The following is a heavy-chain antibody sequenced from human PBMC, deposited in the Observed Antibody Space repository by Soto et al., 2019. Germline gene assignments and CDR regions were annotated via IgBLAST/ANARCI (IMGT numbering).Heavy chain of an antibody. J-gene: IGHJ4*02. CDR2: IYWDDDK. CDR3: AHSNIAAAAFDY. CDR1: GFSVSTSGVG. Sequence: QITLKESGPTLVKPTQTLTLTCTFSGFSVSTSGVGVGWIRQPPGKALEWLALIYWDDDKRYSPSLKSRLTITKDTSKNQVVLTMTNMDPVDTGTYYCAHSNIAAAAFDYWGQGTLVTVSS. V-gene: IGHV2-5*02. D-gene: IGHD6-13*01.